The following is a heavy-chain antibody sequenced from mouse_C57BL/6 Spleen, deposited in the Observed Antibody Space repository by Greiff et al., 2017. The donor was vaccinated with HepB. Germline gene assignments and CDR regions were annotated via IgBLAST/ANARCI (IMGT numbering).Heavy chain of an antibody. D-gene: IGHD2-4*01. Sequence: EVQLQESGPVLVKPGASVKMSCKASGYTFTDYYMNWVKQSHGKSLEWIGVINPYNGGTSYNQKFKGKATLTVDKSSSTAYMELNSLTSEDSAVYYCARRDYDEGGRAMDYWGQGTSVTVSS. V-gene: IGHV1-19*01. CDR1: GYTFTDYY. J-gene: IGHJ4*01. CDR3: ARRDYDEGGRAMDY. CDR2: INPYNGGT.